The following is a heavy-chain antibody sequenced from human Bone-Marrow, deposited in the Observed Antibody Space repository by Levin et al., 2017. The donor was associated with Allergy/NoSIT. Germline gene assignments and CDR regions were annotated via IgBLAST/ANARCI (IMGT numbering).Heavy chain of an antibody. CDR2: ISGSGGST. D-gene: IGHD3-22*01. CDR1: GFTFSTYA. J-gene: IGHJ4*02. CDR3: AKAGTYYYDSSGYYYLDY. Sequence: PGGSLRLSCAASGFTFSTYAMSWVRQAPGKGLEWVSAISGSGGSTYYADSVKGRFTISRDNSKNTLYLQMNSLRAEDTAVYYCAKAGTYYYDSSGYYYLDYWGQGTLVTVSS. V-gene: IGHV3-23*01.